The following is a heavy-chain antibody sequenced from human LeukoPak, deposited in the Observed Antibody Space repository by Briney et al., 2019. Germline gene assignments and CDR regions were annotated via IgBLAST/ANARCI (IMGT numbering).Heavy chain of an antibody. CDR1: GGSISSSSHY. CDR3: ARRDGAWAFDY. CDR2: IYYSGST. V-gene: IGHV4-39*01. Sequence: SETLSLTCTVSGGSISSSSHYWGWIRQPPGKGQEWIGIIYYSGSTSYNPSLKSRVTISVDTSKNQFSLKLSSVSVADTAVYYCARRDGAWAFDYWGQGTLVTVSS. J-gene: IGHJ4*02. D-gene: IGHD2-21*02.